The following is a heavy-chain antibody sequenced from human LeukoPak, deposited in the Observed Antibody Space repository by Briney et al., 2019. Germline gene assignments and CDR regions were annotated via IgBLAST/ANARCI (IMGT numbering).Heavy chain of an antibody. CDR3: ARQGYTVSYYFLDY. CDR2: IYPTGST. D-gene: IGHD1-26*01. CDR1: GSSVRSYW. J-gene: IGHJ4*02. Sequence: PSETLSLTCNLSGSSVRSYWWGWVRQPPGKGLEWLGRIYPTGSTRFNPSLKSRLTLSIDTSTNQFSLKLTSVTAADTAVYFCARQGYTVSYYFLDYWSQGTLVTVSS. V-gene: IGHV4-4*07.